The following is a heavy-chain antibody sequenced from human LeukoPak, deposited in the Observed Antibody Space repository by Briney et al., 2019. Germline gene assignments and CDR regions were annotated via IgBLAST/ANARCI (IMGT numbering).Heavy chain of an antibody. V-gene: IGHV3-11*04. Sequence: GGSLRLSCAASGFTFSDYYMSWIRQAPGKGLQWVSYISSSGSTIYYADSVKGRFIISRDNAKNSLYLQMNSLRAEDTAVYYCARIGYCSGGSCLIGAFDIWGQGTMVTVSS. CDR1: GFTFSDYY. D-gene: IGHD2-15*01. J-gene: IGHJ3*02. CDR3: ARIGYCSGGSCLIGAFDI. CDR2: ISSSGSTI.